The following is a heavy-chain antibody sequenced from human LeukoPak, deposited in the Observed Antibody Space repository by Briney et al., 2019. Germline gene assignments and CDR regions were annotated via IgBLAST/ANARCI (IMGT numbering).Heavy chain of an antibody. V-gene: IGHV3-64*01. D-gene: IGHD6-19*01. J-gene: IGHJ6*03. CDR1: GFTFSSYA. Sequence: GGSLRLSCAASGFTFSSYAMHWVRQAPGKGLEYVSAISSNGGSTYYANSVKGRFTISRDNSKNTLYLQMGSLRAEDMAVYYCARGSSGWYENYYYYYYMDVWGKGTTVTVSS. CDR2: ISSNGGST. CDR3: ARGSSGWYENYYYYYYMDV.